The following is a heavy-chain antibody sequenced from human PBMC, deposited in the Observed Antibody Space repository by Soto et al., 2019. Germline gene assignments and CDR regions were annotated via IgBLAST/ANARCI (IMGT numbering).Heavy chain of an antibody. J-gene: IGHJ4*01. CDR2: LESTESGGAT. Sequence: PVGSLRLSCAASGIIVSDTWMNWVRQAPGKGLEWVGRLESTESGGATDFASTVKGRFTISRDDSKNTLSLHMTRLEPEDTALYYCVAESNVTPYSFENSGHGALVTVSS. CDR1: GIIVSDTW. V-gene: IGHV3-15*04. CDR3: VAESNVTPYSFEN. D-gene: IGHD2-15*01.